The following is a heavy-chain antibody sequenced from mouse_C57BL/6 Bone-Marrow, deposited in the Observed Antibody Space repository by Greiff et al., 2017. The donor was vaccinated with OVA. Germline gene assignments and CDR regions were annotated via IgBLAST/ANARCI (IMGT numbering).Heavy chain of an antibody. J-gene: IGHJ4*01. V-gene: IGHV2-2*01. D-gene: IGHD2-4*01. CDR3: AINPQIYYDSDGRHAMDY. CDR2: IWSGGST. Sequence: VHLVESGPGLVQPSQSLSITCTVSGFSLTSYGVHWVRQSPGKGLEWLGVIWSGGSTDYNAAFISRLSISKDNSKSQVFFKMNSLQSDDTAIYYCAINPQIYYDSDGRHAMDYWGQGTSVTVSS. CDR1: GFSLTSYG.